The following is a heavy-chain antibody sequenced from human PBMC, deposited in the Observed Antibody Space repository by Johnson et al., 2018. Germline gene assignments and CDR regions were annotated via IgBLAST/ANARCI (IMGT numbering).Heavy chain of an antibody. CDR1: GFTFDDYA. CDR2: ISWTRGSI. Sequence: VQLVQSGGGLVQPGRSLRLSCAASGFTFDDYAMHWVRQAPGKGLEWVSGISWTRGSIGYADSVKGRFTISRDNAKNSLYLQMNSLRAEDTAVYSCARGPEYCSGGSCYSAFYYYDMDVWGKGTTVTVSS. CDR3: ARGPEYCSGGSCYSAFYYYDMDV. J-gene: IGHJ6*03. D-gene: IGHD2-15*01. V-gene: IGHV3-9*01.